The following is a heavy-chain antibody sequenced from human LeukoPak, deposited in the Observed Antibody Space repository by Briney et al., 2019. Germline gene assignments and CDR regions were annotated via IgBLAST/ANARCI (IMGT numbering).Heavy chain of an antibody. J-gene: IGHJ4*02. D-gene: IGHD6-25*01. CDR1: GFTFSGSA. V-gene: IGHV3-73*01. CDR2: IASKANSYAT. Sequence: PGGSLKLSCAASGFTFSGSAMRWVRQASGKGLEWVGRIASKANSYATAYAASVKGRFTISKDDSKNTAYLQRNSLQTEDPDVYYFTAPRLGYWGQGDLVTVSS. CDR3: TAPRLGY.